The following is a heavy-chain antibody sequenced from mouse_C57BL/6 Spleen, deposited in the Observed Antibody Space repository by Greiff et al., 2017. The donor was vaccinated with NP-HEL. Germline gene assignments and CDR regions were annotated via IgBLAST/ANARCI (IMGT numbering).Heavy chain of an antibody. CDR3: AREGDSSGLYYFDY. CDR1: GYTFTSYG. Sequence: VQLQQSGAELARPGASVKLSCKASGYTFTSYGISWVKQRTGQGLEWIGEIYPRSGNTYYNEKFKGKATLTADKSSSTAYMELRSLTSEDSAVYFCAREGDSSGLYYFDYWGQGTTLTVSS. V-gene: IGHV1-81*01. J-gene: IGHJ2*01. D-gene: IGHD3-2*02. CDR2: IYPRSGNT.